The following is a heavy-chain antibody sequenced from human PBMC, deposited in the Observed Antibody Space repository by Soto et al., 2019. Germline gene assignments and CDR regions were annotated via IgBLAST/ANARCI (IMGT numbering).Heavy chain of an antibody. Sequence: QVQLVQSGAEVKKPGSSVKVSCKASGGTFSSYAISWVRQAPGQGLEWMGGIIPIFGTANYAQKLQGRVQITADQSTSTGYMEVGNLRSEDTGVYYCARDFRIAARPGYFDYWGQGTPVTVSS. D-gene: IGHD6-6*01. CDR3: ARDFRIAARPGYFDY. CDR2: IIPIFGTA. V-gene: IGHV1-69*01. CDR1: GGTFSSYA. J-gene: IGHJ4*02.